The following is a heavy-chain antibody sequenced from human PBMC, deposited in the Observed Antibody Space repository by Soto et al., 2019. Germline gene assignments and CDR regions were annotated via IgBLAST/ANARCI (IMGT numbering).Heavy chain of an antibody. CDR1: GDTFTFYS. CDR3: ASSYGAGYRAFDY. CDR2: INPILSMS. Sequence: QVQLVQSGAEVKRPGSSVKVSCKASGDTFTFYSINWLRQAPGLGLEWMGRINPILSMSNYAQRFQGRVTMTADKSTSTAYMELSSLRSEDTATYYCASSYGAGYRAFDYWGQGALVTVSS. V-gene: IGHV1-69*02. J-gene: IGHJ4*02. D-gene: IGHD3-10*01.